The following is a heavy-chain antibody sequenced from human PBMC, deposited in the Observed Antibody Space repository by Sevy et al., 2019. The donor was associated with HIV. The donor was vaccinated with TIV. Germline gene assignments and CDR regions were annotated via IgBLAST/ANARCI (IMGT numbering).Heavy chain of an antibody. CDR3: AGEGHCSCRAGSFNI. V-gene: IGHV3-30*04. CDR2: NSFDGTTN. CDR1: EFIFRASV. J-gene: IGHJ3*02. Sequence: GGSLRLSCVVSEFIFRASVMHWVRQAPGKGLEWVALNSFDGTTNFNGDSMKGRVTVYSDNSKNTIDLQMNSLRDDDTALYYCAGEGHCSCRAGSFNIWGPGTMVTVSS. D-gene: IGHD2-15*01.